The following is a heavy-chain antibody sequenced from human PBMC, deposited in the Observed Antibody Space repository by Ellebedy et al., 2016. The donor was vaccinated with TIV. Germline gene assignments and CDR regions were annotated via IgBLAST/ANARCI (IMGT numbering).Heavy chain of an antibody. V-gene: IGHV3-21*01. J-gene: IGHJ4*02. Sequence: GESLKISXAASGFTFSGYSMNWVRQAPGKGLEWVSSISSGSSYIYYADSVKGRFTISRDNAKNSLYLQLNSLRAEDTAVYFCARGGSNYYDSSSYDYTFDFWGQGTLVTVSS. CDR3: ARGGSNYYDSSSYDYTFDF. CDR2: ISSGSSYI. D-gene: IGHD3-22*01. CDR1: GFTFSGYS.